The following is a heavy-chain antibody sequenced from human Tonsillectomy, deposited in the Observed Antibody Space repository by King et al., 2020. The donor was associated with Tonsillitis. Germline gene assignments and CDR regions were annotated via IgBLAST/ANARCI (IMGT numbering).Heavy chain of an antibody. Sequence: QLVESGGGLVQPGGSLRLSCAASGFTFSSYTMHWVRQAPGQELEWVSSITYGDTYMYYADSVKGRFTISRDNAKNSLYLQMNGLRAEDTAVYYCARECSSTRCYGPLGAFDIWGHGTMVTVSS. V-gene: IGHV3-21*01. J-gene: IGHJ3*02. D-gene: IGHD2-2*01. CDR2: ITYGDTYM. CDR3: ARECSSTRCYGPLGAFDI. CDR1: GFTFSSYT.